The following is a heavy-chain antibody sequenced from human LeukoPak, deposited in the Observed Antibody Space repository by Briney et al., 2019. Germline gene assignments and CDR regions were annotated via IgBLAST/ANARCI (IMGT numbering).Heavy chain of an antibody. V-gene: IGHV3-23*01. Sequence: GGSLRLSCAASGFTFSTYAMSWVRQAPGKGLEWVSSFSGSGGSTYYEDSVKGRFTISRDNSKNTLYLQMNSLRAEDTAVYYCAKDLGMQVWFPLWGQGTLVTVSS. CDR3: AKDLGMQVWFPL. D-gene: IGHD5-18*01. CDR1: GFTFSTYA. CDR2: FSGSGGST. J-gene: IGHJ4*02.